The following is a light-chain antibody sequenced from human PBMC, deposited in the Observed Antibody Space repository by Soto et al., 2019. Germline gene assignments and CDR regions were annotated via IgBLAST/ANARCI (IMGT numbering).Light chain of an antibody. J-gene: IGKJ2*01. CDR1: QRISSAY. V-gene: IGKV3-20*01. CDR2: GAS. CDR3: QLYDTSPKYT. Sequence: EIVLTQSPGTLSLSPGERATLSCRASQRISSAYLAWYQQKPGQAPRLLISGASNRATGIPDRFSGSGSGTDFTLTITRLEPEDFAVYYCQLYDTSPKYTFGQGTKLEIK.